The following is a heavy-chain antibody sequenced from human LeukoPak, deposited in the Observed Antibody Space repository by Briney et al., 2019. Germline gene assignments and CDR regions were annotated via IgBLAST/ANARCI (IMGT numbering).Heavy chain of an antibody. Sequence: ASVQVSCKASGYTFTSYGIIWVRQAPGQGLEWMGWISAYNGNTNYAQKLQGRVTMTTDTSTSTAYMELRSLRSDDTAVYYCARDSLYCSSTSCYGWDYWGQGTLVTVSS. D-gene: IGHD2-2*01. J-gene: IGHJ4*02. V-gene: IGHV1-18*01. CDR2: ISAYNGNT. CDR1: GYTFTSYG. CDR3: ARDSLYCSSTSCYGWDY.